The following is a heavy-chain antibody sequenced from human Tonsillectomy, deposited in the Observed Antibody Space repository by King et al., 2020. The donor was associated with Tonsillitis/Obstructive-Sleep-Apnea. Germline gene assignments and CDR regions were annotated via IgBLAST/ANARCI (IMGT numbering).Heavy chain of an antibody. CDR2: INHSGDT. D-gene: IGHD2-8*01. CDR1: GGSFSGSY. Sequence: VQLPQWGAGLSKPSETLSLTCAVYGGSFSGSYWSWIRQPPGKGLEWIGEINHSGDTNYNPSLTSRVTISIDTSKNQFSLKLTSATAADTAVYYCAREEILLVPVVMGGGFDHWGQGTLVTVSS. V-gene: IGHV4-34*01. CDR3: AREEILLVPVVMGGGFDH. J-gene: IGHJ4*02.